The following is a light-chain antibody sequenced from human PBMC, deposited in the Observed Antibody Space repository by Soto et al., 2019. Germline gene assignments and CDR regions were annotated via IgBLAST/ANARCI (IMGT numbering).Light chain of an antibody. V-gene: IGKV3-20*01. CDR2: GAS. Sequence: EIVVTLTPTTLSVSPGERGTLSWRASQSVSSNLAWYQQKPGQAPRLLIYGASSRATGIPDRFSGSGSGTDFTLTISRLQPEDFASYYCQQSVSTPPTFGQGTKGDIK. CDR1: QSVSSN. J-gene: IGKJ1*01. CDR3: QQSVSTPPT.